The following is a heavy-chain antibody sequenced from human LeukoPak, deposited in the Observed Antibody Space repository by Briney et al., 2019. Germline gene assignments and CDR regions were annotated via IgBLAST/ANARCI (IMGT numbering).Heavy chain of an antibody. D-gene: IGHD3-22*01. CDR1: GFTFSSYG. V-gene: IGHV3-33*01. CDR3: ARDRYYYDSSGYWRAFDI. J-gene: IGHJ3*02. Sequence: GGSLRLSCAASGFTFSSYGMHWVRQAPGKGLEWVAVIWYDGTNKYYADSVKGRFTISRDNSKNTLCLQMNSLRAEDTAVYYCARDRYYYDSSGYWRAFDIWGQGTMVTVSS. CDR2: IWYDGTNK.